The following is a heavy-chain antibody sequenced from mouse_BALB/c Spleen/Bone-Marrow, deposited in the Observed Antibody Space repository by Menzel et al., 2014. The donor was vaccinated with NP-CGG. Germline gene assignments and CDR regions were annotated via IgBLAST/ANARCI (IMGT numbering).Heavy chain of an antibody. CDR2: INPYNGAT. CDR1: GYSFTGYF. J-gene: IGHJ4*01. V-gene: IGHV1-18*01. CDR3: ARRRGNYEVDY. D-gene: IGHD2-1*01. Sequence: VQLQQSGPELVKPGASVKISCKPSGYSFTGYFIHWVKQSHVKSLEWIGHINPYNGATNYNQNFKDKASLTVDKSSSTAYMELHSLTSEDPAVYYCARRRGNYEVDYWGQGTSVTVSS.